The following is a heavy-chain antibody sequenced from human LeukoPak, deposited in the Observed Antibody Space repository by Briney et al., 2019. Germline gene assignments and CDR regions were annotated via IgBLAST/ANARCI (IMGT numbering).Heavy chain of an antibody. J-gene: IGHJ4*02. Sequence: GESPKISCKGSGYSLVGYWVGWVRQMPGKGLEFMGIIYPGDSETRYSPSFQGLVTISVDKSISTAYLHWSSLKASGTAMYYCARLRDYDSTGYSIDYWGQGTLVTVSS. CDR2: IYPGDSET. CDR1: GYSLVGYW. CDR3: ARLRDYDSTGYSIDY. V-gene: IGHV5-51*01. D-gene: IGHD3-22*01.